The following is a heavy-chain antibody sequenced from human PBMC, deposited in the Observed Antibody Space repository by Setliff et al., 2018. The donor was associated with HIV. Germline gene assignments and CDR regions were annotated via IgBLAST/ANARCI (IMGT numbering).Heavy chain of an antibody. Sequence: SVKVSCKASGHTFSDYGISWMRQAPGQGFEWLGWINAYNGDTNYAPKFQGRVTMTRDKPTSTAYMELRSLRSDDTAMYYCGRDRGWDRRYFEYWGQGSLVTVSS. J-gene: IGHJ4*02. CDR1: GHTFSDYG. CDR3: GRDRGWDRRYFEY. V-gene: IGHV1-18*01. CDR2: INAYNGDT. D-gene: IGHD1-26*01.